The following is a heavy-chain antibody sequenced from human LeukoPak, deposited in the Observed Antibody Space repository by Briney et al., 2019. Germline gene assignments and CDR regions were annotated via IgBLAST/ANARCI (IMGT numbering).Heavy chain of an antibody. D-gene: IGHD6-13*01. CDR1: GFTFSSYG. J-gene: IGHJ6*04. Sequence: GGSLRLSCAASGFTFSSYGMHWVRQAPGEGLEWVAVIWYDGSNKYYADSVKGRFTISRDNSKNTLYLQMNSLRAEDTAVYYCAREGSIAAAGTYYYYGMDVWGKGTTVTVSS. V-gene: IGHV3-33*01. CDR3: AREGSIAAAGTYYYYGMDV. CDR2: IWYDGSNK.